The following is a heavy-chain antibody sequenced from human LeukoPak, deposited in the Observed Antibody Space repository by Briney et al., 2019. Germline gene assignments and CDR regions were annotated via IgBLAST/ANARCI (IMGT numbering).Heavy chain of an antibody. CDR2: ISAYNGNT. J-gene: IGHJ6*03. V-gene: IGHV1-18*01. Sequence: ASVKVSCKASGGTFSSYAISWVRQAPGQGLEWMGWISAYNGNTNYAQKLQGRVTMTTDTSTSTAYMELRSLRSDDTAVYYCASTFAEGYYYYYYMDVWGKGTTVTVSS. CDR3: ASTFAEGYYYYYYMDV. CDR1: GGTFSSYA.